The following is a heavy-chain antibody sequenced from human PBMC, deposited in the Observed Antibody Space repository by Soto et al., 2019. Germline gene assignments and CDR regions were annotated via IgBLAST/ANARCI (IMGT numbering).Heavy chain of an antibody. J-gene: IGHJ6*04. Sequence: LRLSCAASGFTFSSYEMNWVRQAPGKGLEWVSYISSSGSTIYYADSVKGRFTISRDNAKNSLYLQMNSLRAEDTAVYYCARDPIFGVVIYGMDVWGEGTTVTVSS. V-gene: IGHV3-48*03. D-gene: IGHD3-3*01. CDR1: GFTFSSYE. CDR2: ISSSGSTI. CDR3: ARDPIFGVVIYGMDV.